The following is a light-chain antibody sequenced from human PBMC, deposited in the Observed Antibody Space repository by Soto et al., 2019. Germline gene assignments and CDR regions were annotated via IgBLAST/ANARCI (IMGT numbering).Light chain of an antibody. CDR1: QSVSSSY. J-gene: IGKJ1*01. CDR2: GAS. Sequence: PGERVTLSCRASQSVSSSYLTWYQQKPGQAPRLLIYGASTRATGIPARFSGSGSGTDFTLTISSLQPEDFAVYYCQQDYNLPWTFGQGTKVEIK. CDR3: QQDYNLPWT. V-gene: IGKV3D-7*01.